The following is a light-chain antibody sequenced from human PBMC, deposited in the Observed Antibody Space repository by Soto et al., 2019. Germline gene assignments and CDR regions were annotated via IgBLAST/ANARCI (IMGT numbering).Light chain of an antibody. CDR1: SSDVGGHNY. J-gene: IGLJ3*02. CDR2: DVT. Sequence: QSALTQPRSVSGSPGQSVTISCTGTSSDVGGHNYVSWYQQHPVKAPKLIIFDVTKRPSGVPDRFSASKSGSTAALTISGLQAEDESDYYCCSYAGSYTWVFGGGTKVTVL. V-gene: IGLV2-11*01. CDR3: CSYAGSYTWV.